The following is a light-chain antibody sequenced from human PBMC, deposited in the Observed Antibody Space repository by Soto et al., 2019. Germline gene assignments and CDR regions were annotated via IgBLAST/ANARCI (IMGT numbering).Light chain of an antibody. Sequence: DIQMTQTHSTLSASVGDRVTITCRASQSISSWLAWYQQKPGKAPNLLIYKASNLETGVPSRFSGSGSGTEFTLTISSLQPDDFATYYCQQYESSSGMFAQGTKVDVK. J-gene: IGKJ1*01. CDR3: QQYESSSGM. V-gene: IGKV1-5*03. CDR1: QSISSW. CDR2: KAS.